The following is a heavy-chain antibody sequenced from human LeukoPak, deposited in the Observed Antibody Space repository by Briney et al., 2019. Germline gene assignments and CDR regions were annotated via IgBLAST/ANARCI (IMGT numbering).Heavy chain of an antibody. CDR3: AKPPAYSGNYGGAFDI. CDR2: ISFDGSYK. V-gene: IGHV3-30*18. CDR1: GFTFSSYG. Sequence: GGSLRLSCAASGFTFSSYGMHWVRQAPGKGLEWVAVISFDGSYKYYADSVKGRFTISRDNSKNTLYLQMSSLGAEDTAVYYCAKPPAYSGNYGGAFDIWGQGTMVTVSS. D-gene: IGHD1-26*01. J-gene: IGHJ3*02.